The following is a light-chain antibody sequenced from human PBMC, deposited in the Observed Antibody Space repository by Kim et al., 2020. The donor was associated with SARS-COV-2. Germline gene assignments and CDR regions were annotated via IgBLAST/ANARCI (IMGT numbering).Light chain of an antibody. CDR3: QKYKSVPRET. Sequence: SVGDRVIFTCRASQGINNYLAWYQQKPGKVPKLLIYAASTLQSGVPSRFSGSGSGTDFTLTISSLQPEDVATYYCQKYKSVPRETFGQGTKVDIK. CDR1: QGINNY. V-gene: IGKV1-27*01. J-gene: IGKJ1*01. CDR2: AAS.